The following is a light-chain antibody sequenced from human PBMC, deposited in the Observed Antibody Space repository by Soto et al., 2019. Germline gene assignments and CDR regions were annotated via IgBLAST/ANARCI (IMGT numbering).Light chain of an antibody. CDR1: SSDVGAYDY. Sequence: QSALTQPASVCGSPGQSIAISCTGTSSDVGAYDYVSWYQQHPGKAPKLMIYDVSNRPSGVSNRFSGSKSANTASLTISGLQAEDEADYYGTSYTSSGNYVFGTGTKLTVL. CDR3: TSYTSSGNYV. V-gene: IGLV2-14*01. J-gene: IGLJ1*01. CDR2: DVS.